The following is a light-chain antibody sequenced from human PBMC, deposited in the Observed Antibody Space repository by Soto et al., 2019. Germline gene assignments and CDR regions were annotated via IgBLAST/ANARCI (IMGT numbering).Light chain of an antibody. Sequence: DIQMTQSPSSLSASVGDRVTITCRASQSISSYLNWYQQKPGKAPKLLIYAASSLQSGVPSRFSGSGSGTYFPLTISRLQHEDFATYYCQQSSSTPWTFGQGTTVEIK. CDR2: AAS. V-gene: IGKV1-39*01. CDR3: QQSSSTPWT. J-gene: IGKJ1*01. CDR1: QSISSY.